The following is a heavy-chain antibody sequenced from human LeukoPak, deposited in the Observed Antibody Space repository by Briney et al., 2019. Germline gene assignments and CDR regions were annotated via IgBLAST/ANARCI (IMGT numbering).Heavy chain of an antibody. V-gene: IGHV3-21*01. CDR1: GFPFSTHS. CDR2: ISAGGDFV. D-gene: IGHD3-10*01. Sequence: GGSLRLSCAASGFPFSTHSLNWVRQAPGKGLEWVSSISAGGDFVYYGDSVKGRFTISRDNAKNSLYLQMNSLRAEDTAVYYCARGGGSGSYYKRELDYWGQGTLVTVSS. CDR3: ARGGGSGSYYKRELDY. J-gene: IGHJ4*02.